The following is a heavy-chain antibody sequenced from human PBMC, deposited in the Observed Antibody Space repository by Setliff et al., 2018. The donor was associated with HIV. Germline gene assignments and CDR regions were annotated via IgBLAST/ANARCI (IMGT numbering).Heavy chain of an antibody. CDR1: GDSISSYY. D-gene: IGHD6-25*01. J-gene: IGHJ6*03. Sequence: KPSETLSLTCNVSGDSISSYYWSWVRQPAGKGLEWIGRLYVSGDTNYNPSLKSRVTMSLDTSTKHFSLKLKSVTAADTAVYYCALTGHRLSRGYMDVLGKGTTVTVSS. CDR3: ALTGHRLSRGYMDV. CDR2: LYVSGDT. V-gene: IGHV4-4*07.